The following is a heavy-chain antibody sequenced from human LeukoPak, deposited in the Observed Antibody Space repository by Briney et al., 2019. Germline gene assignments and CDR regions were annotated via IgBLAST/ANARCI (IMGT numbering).Heavy chain of an antibody. CDR2: IIPIFGTA. V-gene: IGHV1-69*05. CDR1: GGTFSSYA. J-gene: IGHJ4*02. Sequence: SVKVSCKASGGTFSSYAISWVRQAPGQGLEWMGRIIPIFGTANYAQKFQGRVTITTDESTSTAYMELSSLRSEDTAVYYCARDGVGYYGSSGYYLFDYWGQGTLVTVSS. D-gene: IGHD3-22*01. CDR3: ARDGVGYYGSSGYYLFDY.